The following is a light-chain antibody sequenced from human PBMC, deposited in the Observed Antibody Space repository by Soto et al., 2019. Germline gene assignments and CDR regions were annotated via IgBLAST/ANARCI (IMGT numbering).Light chain of an antibody. CDR1: SSDIGSYDR. CDR3: CSYAGSNIFAV. J-gene: IGLJ2*01. Sequence: QSALTQPASVSGSPGQSITISCTGTSSDIGSYDRVSWYQRHPGKAPKLMIFEDSRRPSGISNRFSGSKSGNTASLTISGLQADDEADYYCCSYAGSNIFAVFGGETKVTVL. V-gene: IGLV2-23*02. CDR2: EDS.